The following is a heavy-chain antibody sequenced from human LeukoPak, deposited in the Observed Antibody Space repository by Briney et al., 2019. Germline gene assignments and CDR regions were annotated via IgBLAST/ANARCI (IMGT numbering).Heavy chain of an antibody. CDR2: SSAYNGNT. CDR1: GYTLLHYG. V-gene: IGHV1-18*01. J-gene: IGHJ4*02. D-gene: IGHD3-10*01. CDR3: ARDSPDGSGTYYNDSPDY. Sequence: SVTVSYKDSGYTLLHYGISWVRQAPPQGLEWMGWSSAYNGNTNYRQKLQGRVTMSTDTSTSTAYMDLRSLTSDDTAIYYCARDSPDGSGTYYNDSPDYWGQGTLVTVSS.